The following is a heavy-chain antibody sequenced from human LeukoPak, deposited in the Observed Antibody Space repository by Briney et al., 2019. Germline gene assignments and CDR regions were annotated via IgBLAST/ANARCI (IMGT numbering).Heavy chain of an antibody. Sequence: GESLKISCKGSGYNFPIYWIGWVRQRPGKGLEWMGIIYPADSHTTYSPSFQGQVTISADKSINTVYLQWASLKASDTAIYYCARPLVGNAFDIWGQGTLITVSS. CDR2: IYPADSHT. D-gene: IGHD2-15*01. CDR1: GYNFPIYW. V-gene: IGHV5-51*01. J-gene: IGHJ3*02. CDR3: ARPLVGNAFDI.